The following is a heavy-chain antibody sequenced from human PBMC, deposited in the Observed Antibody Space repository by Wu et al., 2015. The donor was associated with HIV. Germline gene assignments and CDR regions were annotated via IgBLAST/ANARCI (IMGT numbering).Heavy chain of an antibody. J-gene: IGHJ4*02. CDR2: INPKSGGT. Sequence: QVQLVRSGPEVKKPGASVKVSCKASGYNFIGFYMHWVRQAPGQGLEWMGWINPKSGGTNYAQKFQGRVTMTADTSINTVYMELSSLRSDDTAVYYCALAPPTNWGQGTLVTVSS. V-gene: IGHV1-2*02. D-gene: IGHD3-16*01. CDR1: GYNFIGFY. CDR3: ALAPPTN.